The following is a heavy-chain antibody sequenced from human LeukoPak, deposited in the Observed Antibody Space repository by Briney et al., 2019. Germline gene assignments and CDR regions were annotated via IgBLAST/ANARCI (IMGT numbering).Heavy chain of an antibody. Sequence: QAGGSLRLSCAASGFTFSSYGMHWVRQAPGKGLEWVAFIRYDGSNKYYADSVKGRFTISRDSSKNTLYLQMNSLRADDTAVYYCARDRSYYYGSDPWGQGTMVTVSS. V-gene: IGHV3-30*02. J-gene: IGHJ3*01. CDR2: IRYDGSNK. D-gene: IGHD3-10*01. CDR1: GFTFSSYG. CDR3: ARDRSYYYGSDP.